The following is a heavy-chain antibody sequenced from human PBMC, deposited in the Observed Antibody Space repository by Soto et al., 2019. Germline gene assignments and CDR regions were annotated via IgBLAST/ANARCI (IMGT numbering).Heavy chain of an antibody. CDR3: ATLRLVTPPYYYYYYGMDV. CDR2: INHSGSI. Sequence: QVQLQQWGAGLLKPSETLSLTCAVYGGSFSGYYWSWIRQPPGKGLEWIGEINHSGSINYNPSLKSRVTISVDTSKNQFSLKLSSVTAADTAVYYCATLRLVTPPYYYYYYGMDVWGQGTTVTVSS. CDR1: GGSFSGYY. D-gene: IGHD3-9*01. V-gene: IGHV4-34*01. J-gene: IGHJ6*02.